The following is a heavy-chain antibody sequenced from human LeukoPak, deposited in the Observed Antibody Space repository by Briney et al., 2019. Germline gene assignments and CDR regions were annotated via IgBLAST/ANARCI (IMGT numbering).Heavy chain of an antibody. CDR2: IHPSGANR. D-gene: IGHD4-11*01. CDR1: GFSFSSYG. V-gene: IGHV3-21*01. CDR3: ARGHSTYGDYFDP. Sequence: PGGSLRLSCVASGFSFSSYGMTWVRQAAGKGPEWVSTIHPSGANRHHAHSVKVRFTISRDNAKSSLSLQMNSLRAEDTAVYYCARGHSTYGDYFDPWGQGTLVTVSS. J-gene: IGHJ4*02.